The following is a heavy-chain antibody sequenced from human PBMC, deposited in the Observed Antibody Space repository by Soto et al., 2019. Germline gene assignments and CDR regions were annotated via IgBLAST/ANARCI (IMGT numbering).Heavy chain of an antibody. Sequence: EGSLRLSWAASGFSFSDYAMSRVRHEPQKGLASVSTISKSVASKYYANSVRGRSAVSRDNSRNTLHLQMNSLSAADTALYYCVKAFPAGDHGDPSVCFSGMDVWGRGTTVAVSS. J-gene: IGHJ6*04. CDR2: ISKSVASK. CDR3: VKAFPAGDHGDPSVCFSGMDV. D-gene: IGHD2-15*01. CDR1: GFSFSDYA. V-gene: IGHV3-23*01.